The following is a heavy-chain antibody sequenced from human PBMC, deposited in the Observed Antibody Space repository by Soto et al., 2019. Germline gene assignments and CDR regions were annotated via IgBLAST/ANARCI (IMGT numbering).Heavy chain of an antibody. J-gene: IGHJ4*02. Sequence: GGSLRLSCVASGITFSGSWMDWVRQDPRKGLLWVSRINTYGTDTTYADSVKGRFTISRDNARNTLYLQMNSLRPEDTAVYYCAYDFYGSLNYWGQGTLVTVSS. D-gene: IGHD3-10*01. CDR2: INTYGTDT. V-gene: IGHV3-74*03. CDR3: AYDFYGSLNY. CDR1: GITFSGSW.